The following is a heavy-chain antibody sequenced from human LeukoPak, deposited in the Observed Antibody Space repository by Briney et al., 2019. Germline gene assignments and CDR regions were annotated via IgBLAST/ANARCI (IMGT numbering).Heavy chain of an antibody. Sequence: WGSLRLSCAASGFPFSSHGMSWVRQAPGKGLEWVSGIIGGGGSTYYADSVKSRYTISGDNSRNTLFLQMNSLRAEDTAVYYCAHGAMYQLDYWGQGTLVTVSS. D-gene: IGHD2-2*01. V-gene: IGHV3-23*01. CDR1: GFPFSSHG. CDR3: AHGAMYQLDY. CDR2: IIGGGGST. J-gene: IGHJ4*02.